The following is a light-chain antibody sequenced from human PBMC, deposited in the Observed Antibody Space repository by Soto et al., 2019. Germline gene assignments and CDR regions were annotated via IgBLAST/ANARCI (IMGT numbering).Light chain of an antibody. CDR3: QQYGSSSWT. J-gene: IGKJ1*01. V-gene: IGKV3-20*01. CDR2: GAS. Sequence: EIVMTQSPASLSVSPGETATLSCRASQRVGINLAWYQQKPGQAPRLLIYGASSRATGIPDRFSGSGSGTDFTLTISRLEAEDFAVYYCQQYGSSSWTFGQGTKVDIK. CDR1: QRVGIN.